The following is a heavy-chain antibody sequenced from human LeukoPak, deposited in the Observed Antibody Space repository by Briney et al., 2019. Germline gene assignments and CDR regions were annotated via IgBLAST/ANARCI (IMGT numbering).Heavy chain of an antibody. D-gene: IGHD3-10*01. CDR3: AREVTMVRGVINHFDY. J-gene: IGHJ4*02. CDR2: ISSSSSYI. Sequence: PGGSLRLSCAASGFTFSSYAMNWVRQAPGKGLEWVSSISSSSSYIYYADSVKGRFTISRDNAKNSLYLQMNSLRAEDTAVYYCAREVTMVRGVINHFDYWGQGTLVTVSS. V-gene: IGHV3-21*01. CDR1: GFTFSSYA.